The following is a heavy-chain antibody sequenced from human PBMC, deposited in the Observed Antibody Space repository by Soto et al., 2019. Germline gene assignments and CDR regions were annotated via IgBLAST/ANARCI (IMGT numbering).Heavy chain of an antibody. CDR3: ARMSSIADRGRFPIQYYYGMDV. CDR2: IYYSGST. V-gene: IGHV4-59*01. CDR1: GGSISSYY. Sequence: KPSETLSLTCTVSGGSISSYYWSWIRQPPGKGLEWIGYIYYSGSTNYNPSLKSRVTISVDTSKNQFSLKLSSVTAADTAVYYCARMSSIADRGRFPIQYYYGMDVWGQGTTVTVSS. D-gene: IGHD6-6*01. J-gene: IGHJ6*02.